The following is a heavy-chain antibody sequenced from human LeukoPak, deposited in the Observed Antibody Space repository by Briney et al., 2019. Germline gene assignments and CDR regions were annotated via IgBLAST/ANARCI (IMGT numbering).Heavy chain of an antibody. CDR1: GFTFSSYA. Sequence: GGSLILSCAASGFTFSSYAMSWVRQAPGKGLEGVSAISGSGGSTYYADSVKGRFTISRDNTKNTLYLQMNSLRAEDTAVYHCAKDRGPGGDYFDYWGQGTLVTVSS. D-gene: IGHD3-10*01. V-gene: IGHV3-23*01. J-gene: IGHJ4*02. CDR3: AKDRGPGGDYFDY. CDR2: ISGSGGST.